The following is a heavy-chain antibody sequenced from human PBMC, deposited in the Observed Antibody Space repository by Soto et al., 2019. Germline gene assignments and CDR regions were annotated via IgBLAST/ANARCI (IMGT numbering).Heavy chain of an antibody. Sequence: QVQLQESGPGLVKPSETLSLTCTVSGGSISSYYWSWIRQPPGKGLEWIGYIYYSGSTNYNPSLKRRVTISVDTSKNQFALKLSSVTAADTAVYYCARDAGYYDSSGHDAFDIWGQGTMVTVSS. CDR1: GGSISSYY. V-gene: IGHV4-59*01. D-gene: IGHD3-22*01. J-gene: IGHJ3*02. CDR2: IYYSGST. CDR3: ARDAGYYDSSGHDAFDI.